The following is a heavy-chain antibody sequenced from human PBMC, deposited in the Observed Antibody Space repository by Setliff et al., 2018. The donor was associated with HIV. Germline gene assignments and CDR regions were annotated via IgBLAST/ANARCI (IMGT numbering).Heavy chain of an antibody. V-gene: IGHV1-69*13. CDR2: IIPIFGTA. CDR3: ARRAADGYNYLYYYYGMDV. D-gene: IGHD5-12*01. CDR1: GGTFSSYA. J-gene: IGHJ6*04. Sequence: SVKVSCKASGGTFSSYAISWVRQAPGQGLEWMGGIIPIFGTANYAQKFQGRVTITADESTSTAYMELSSLRSEDTAVYYCARRAADGYNYLYYYYGMDVWGKGTTVTVSS.